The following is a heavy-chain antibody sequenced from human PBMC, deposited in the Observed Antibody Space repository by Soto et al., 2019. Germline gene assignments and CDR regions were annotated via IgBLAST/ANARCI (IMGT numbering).Heavy chain of an antibody. D-gene: IGHD3-3*01. CDR2: IWYDGSNK. CDR1: GFTFSSYG. CDR3: ARGGHDFWSGYYDYYYGMDV. V-gene: IGHV3-33*01. Sequence: QVQLVESGGGVVQPGRSLRLSCAASGFTFSSYGMHWVRQAPGKGLEWVAVIWYDGSNKYYADSVKGRFTISRDNSKNTXYXXMNSLRAEDTAVYYCARGGHDFWSGYYDYYYGMDVWGQGTTVTVSS. J-gene: IGHJ6*02.